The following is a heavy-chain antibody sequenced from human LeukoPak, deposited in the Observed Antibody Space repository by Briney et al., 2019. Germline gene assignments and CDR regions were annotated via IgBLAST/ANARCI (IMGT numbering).Heavy chain of an antibody. CDR1: GFTFSSYA. D-gene: IGHD2-2*01. Sequence: PGGSLRLSCAASGFTFSSYAMSWVRQAPGKGLEWVSAVSGSGGSTYYADSVKGRFTISRDNSKNTLYLQMNSLRAEDTAVYYCAKVRVIVVVPAFDYWGQGTLVTVSS. CDR2: VSGSGGST. J-gene: IGHJ4*02. V-gene: IGHV3-23*01. CDR3: AKVRVIVVVPAFDY.